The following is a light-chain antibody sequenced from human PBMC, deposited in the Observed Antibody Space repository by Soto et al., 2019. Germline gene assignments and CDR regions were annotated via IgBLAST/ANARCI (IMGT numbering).Light chain of an antibody. CDR3: QKYDSVPWT. J-gene: IGKJ1*01. V-gene: IGKV1-27*01. CDR1: QGIGNY. Sequence: DIQMTQSPASLSASVGDRVTITCRASQGIGNYLAWYQQKPGKVPKFLIYAASTVHSGVPSRFSGSGSGTDITLTSTHLPPEDVATYYCQKYDSVPWTFGQGTKVEIK. CDR2: AAS.